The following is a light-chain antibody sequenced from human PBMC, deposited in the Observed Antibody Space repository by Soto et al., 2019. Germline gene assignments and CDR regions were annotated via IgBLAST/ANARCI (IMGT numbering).Light chain of an antibody. CDR2: DAS. CDR3: QQRTNLPPT. V-gene: IGKV3-11*01. J-gene: IGKJ5*01. Sequence: ETVLTQSPVTLSLSTGEIATLSCRASQSVSTYFAWYQQQPGQAPRLLIYDASKRATGVPARFSGSGSGTDFTLTISSLEPEDFAVYYCQQRTNLPPTFGQGTRLDIK. CDR1: QSVSTY.